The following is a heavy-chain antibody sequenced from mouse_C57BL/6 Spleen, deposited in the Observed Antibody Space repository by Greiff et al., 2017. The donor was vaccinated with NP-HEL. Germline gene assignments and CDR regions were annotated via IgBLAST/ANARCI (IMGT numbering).Heavy chain of an antibody. D-gene: IGHD1-1*01. Sequence: QVQLQQSGAELVKPGASVKISCKASGYAFSSYWMNWVKQRPGKGLEWIGQIYPGDGDTNYNGKFKGKATLTADKSSSTAYMQLSSLTSEDSAVYFCAREYYGSSYAWFAYWGQGTLVTVSA. V-gene: IGHV1-80*01. CDR2: IYPGDGDT. CDR3: AREYYGSSYAWFAY. CDR1: GYAFSSYW. J-gene: IGHJ3*01.